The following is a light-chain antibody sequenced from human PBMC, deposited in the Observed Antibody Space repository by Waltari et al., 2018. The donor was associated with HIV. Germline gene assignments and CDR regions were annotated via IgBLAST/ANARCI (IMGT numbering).Light chain of an antibody. J-gene: IGKJ2*01. V-gene: IGKV1-5*03. CDR2: RAS. Sequence: DIQMAQSPSTLSASVGGRVTSTCRASQSVTTWVAWLQQKPGRSPKPLIYRASVLEPGVPSRFRGSGSGTDFTLTISSLQPDDFATYYCQQYDSPPYTFGQGT. CDR1: QSVTTW. CDR3: QQYDSPPYT.